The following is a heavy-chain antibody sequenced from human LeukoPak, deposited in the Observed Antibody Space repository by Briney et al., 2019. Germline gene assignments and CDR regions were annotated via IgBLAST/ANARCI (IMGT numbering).Heavy chain of an antibody. CDR3: ARGLRNYGDYSFDP. V-gene: IGHV4-34*01. D-gene: IGHD4-17*01. CDR1: GGSFSGYY. CDR2: INHSGST. J-gene: IGHJ5*02. Sequence: PPETLSLTCAVYGGSFSGYYWSWIRQPPGKGLEWIGEINHSGSTNYNPSLKSRVTISVDTSKNQFSLKLSSVTAADTAVYYCARGLRNYGDYSFDPWGQGTLVTVSS.